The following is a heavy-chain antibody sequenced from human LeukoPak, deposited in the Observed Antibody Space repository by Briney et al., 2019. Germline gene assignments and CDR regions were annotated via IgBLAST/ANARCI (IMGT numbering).Heavy chain of an antibody. CDR3: VRQGANSGYYLFDY. V-gene: IGHV4-59*08. CDR1: GGSISSYY. J-gene: IGHJ4*02. Sequence: SETLSLTCTVSGGSISSYYWSWIRQPPGKGLEWIGYIYYSGSTNYNPSFKSRVTMSVDPSKNQFSLKLSSVTAADTATYLCVRQGANSGYYLFDYWGQGHLVIVSS. D-gene: IGHD3-22*01. CDR2: IYYSGST.